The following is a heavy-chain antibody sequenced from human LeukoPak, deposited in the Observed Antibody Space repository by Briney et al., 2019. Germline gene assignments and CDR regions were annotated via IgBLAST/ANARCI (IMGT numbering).Heavy chain of an antibody. D-gene: IGHD3-3*01. Sequence: SETLSLTCAVYGGSFSGYYWSWIRQTPGKGLEWIGEINHSGSTNYNPSLKSRVAISVDTSKNQFSLKLSSVTAADTAVYYCARGIKKSADYDFWSGYYTPGPYYYYGMDVWGQGTTVTVSS. J-gene: IGHJ6*02. CDR3: ARGIKKSADYDFWSGYYTPGPYYYYGMDV. CDR1: GGSFSGYY. CDR2: INHSGST. V-gene: IGHV4-34*01.